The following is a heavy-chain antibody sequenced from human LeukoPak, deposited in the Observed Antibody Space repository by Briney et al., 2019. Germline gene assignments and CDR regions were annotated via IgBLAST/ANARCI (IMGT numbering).Heavy chain of an antibody. CDR2: ITGSGSNT. V-gene: IGHV3-23*01. CDR1: GFTFNGYA. CDR3: ASDPLVDIVATGYFDY. J-gene: IGHJ4*02. D-gene: IGHD5-12*01. Sequence: GGSLRLSCAASGFTFNGYAMSWVRRAPGKGLEWVSLITGSGSNTYYADSVEGRFTISRDKSKNMLYLQMNSLRAEDTAVYYCASDPLVDIVATGYFDYWGQGTLVTVSS.